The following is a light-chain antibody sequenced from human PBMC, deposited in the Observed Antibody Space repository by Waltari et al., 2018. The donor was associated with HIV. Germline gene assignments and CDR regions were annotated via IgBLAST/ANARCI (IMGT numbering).Light chain of an antibody. CDR2: SNN. J-gene: IGLJ2*01. CDR3: AAWDDSLNGVV. Sequence: QSVLTQSPSASGTPGQRVTIYCSGSSSNIGSNTVNWYQQLPGTAPKLLIYSNNLRPSGVPDRFAGSKSGTSASLAISGLQSEDEADYYCAAWDDSLNGVVFGGGTKLTVL. V-gene: IGLV1-44*01. CDR1: SSNIGSNT.